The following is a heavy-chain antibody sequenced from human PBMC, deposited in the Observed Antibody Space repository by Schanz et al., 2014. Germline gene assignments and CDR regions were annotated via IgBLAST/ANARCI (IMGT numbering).Heavy chain of an antibody. Sequence: QVQLVQSGAEVKKPGASVKVSCKASGYIFSSYAIHWVRQAPGQGLEWMGWINTNTGNPTYAQGCTGRFVFSLDTSVSTAYLQISFLKADDTAVFFCARGEANWGQYWGQGSLVTVSS. CDR2: INTNTGNP. J-gene: IGHJ4*02. V-gene: IGHV7-4-1*02. CDR1: GYIFSSYA. CDR3: ARGEANWGQY. D-gene: IGHD7-27*01.